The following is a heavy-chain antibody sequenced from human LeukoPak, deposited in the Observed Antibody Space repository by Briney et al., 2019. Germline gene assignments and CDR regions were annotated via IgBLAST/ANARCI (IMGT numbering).Heavy chain of an antibody. Sequence: PSETLSLTCAVYGGSFSGYYWSWIRQPPGKGLEWIGEINHSGSTNYNPSLKSRVTISVDTSKNQFSLKLSSVTAADTAVYYCAREPVTMVRGVIILRPGQMDVWGKGTTVTISS. CDR1: GGSFSGYY. V-gene: IGHV4-34*01. J-gene: IGHJ6*04. D-gene: IGHD3-10*01. CDR3: AREPVTMVRGVIILRPGQMDV. CDR2: INHSGST.